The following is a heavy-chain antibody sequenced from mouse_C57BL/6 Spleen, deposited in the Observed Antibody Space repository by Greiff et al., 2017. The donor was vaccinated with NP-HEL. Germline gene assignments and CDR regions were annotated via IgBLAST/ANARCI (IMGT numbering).Heavy chain of an antibody. J-gene: IGHJ2*01. D-gene: IGHD1-1*01. CDR2: MYPRSGNT. V-gene: IGHV1-81*01. Sequence: VQVVESGAELARPGASVKLSCKASGYTFTSYGISWVKQRTGQGLEWIGEMYPRSGNTYYNEKFKGKATLTADKSSSTAYMELRSLTSEDSAVYFCASPYYYGSSYPYFDDWGQGTTLTVSS. CDR1: GYTFTSYG. CDR3: ASPYYYGSSYPYFDD.